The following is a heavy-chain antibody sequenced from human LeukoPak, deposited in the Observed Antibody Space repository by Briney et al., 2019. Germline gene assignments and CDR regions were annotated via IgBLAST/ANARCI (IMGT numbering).Heavy chain of an antibody. CDR2: ITPNADRT. CDR1: GFTVSSNY. D-gene: IGHD3-22*01. J-gene: IGHJ1*01. CDR3: AIMHGYYDGSGYWVQ. V-gene: IGHV3-23*01. Sequence: SGGSLRLSCAASGFTVSSNYMSWVRQAPGKGLEWVSFITPNADRTSYADSVEGRFTISRDNPRNTLYMQMNSLRDEDTALYYCAIMHGYYDGSGYWVQWGQGTLVTVSS.